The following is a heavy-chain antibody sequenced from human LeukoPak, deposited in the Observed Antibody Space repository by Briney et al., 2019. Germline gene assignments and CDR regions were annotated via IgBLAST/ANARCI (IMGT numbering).Heavy chain of an antibody. V-gene: IGHV3-66*01. Sequence: GGSLRLSCTASGFAVSSNYINWVRQAPGKGLEWVSVIHSGGNTYYAHSVKDRFTISRDNSENTVYLQMNSLRAEDTALYYCARERDGYCGGDCYYYYGMDVWGQGTTVTVSS. CDR2: IHSGGNT. CDR3: ARERDGYCGGDCYYYYGMDV. D-gene: IGHD2-21*02. CDR1: GFAVSSNY. J-gene: IGHJ6*02.